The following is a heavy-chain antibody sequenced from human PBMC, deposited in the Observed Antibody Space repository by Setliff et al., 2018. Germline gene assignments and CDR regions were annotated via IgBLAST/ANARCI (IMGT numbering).Heavy chain of an antibody. D-gene: IGHD2-15*01. CDR2: ISGSGDTT. V-gene: IGHV3-23*01. CDR3: AKGRGYCSGGSCYSDY. Sequence: GGSLRLSCAASGFAFSSYAMSWVRQAPGKGLEWVSTISGSGDTTYYVDSVKGRFTISRDNSKNTLYLQMNSLRAEDTAVYYCAKGRGYCSGGSCYSDYWGQGTLVTVSS. CDR1: GFAFSSYA. J-gene: IGHJ4*02.